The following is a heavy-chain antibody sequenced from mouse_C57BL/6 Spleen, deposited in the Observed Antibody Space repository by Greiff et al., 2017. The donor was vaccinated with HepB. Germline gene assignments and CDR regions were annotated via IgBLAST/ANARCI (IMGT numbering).Heavy chain of an antibody. J-gene: IGHJ4*01. V-gene: IGHV5-4*01. D-gene: IGHD1-1*01. CDR3: ARGPYYYGSSYEDYYAMDY. CDR1: GFTFSSYA. Sequence: EVQLVESGGGLVKPGGSLKLSCAASGFTFSSYAISWVRQTPEKRLEWVATISDGGSYTYYPDNVKGRFTISRDNAKNNLYLQMSHLKSEDTAMYYCARGPYYYGSSYEDYYAMDYWGQGTSVTVSS. CDR2: ISDGGSYT.